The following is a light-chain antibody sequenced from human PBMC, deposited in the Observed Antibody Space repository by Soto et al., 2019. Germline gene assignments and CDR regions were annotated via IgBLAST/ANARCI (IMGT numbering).Light chain of an antibody. CDR2: AAS. CDR3: QQTYSSLPIT. CDR1: QTIYSN. V-gene: IGKV1-39*01. Sequence: IQMTQSPSSLSASVGDRVTITCRASQTIYSNLNWYQQKPGKAPNLLIYAASSLESGVPARFSGSGSGTHFTLTITGLQPEDFATYYCQQTYSSLPITFGQGTRLENK. J-gene: IGKJ5*01.